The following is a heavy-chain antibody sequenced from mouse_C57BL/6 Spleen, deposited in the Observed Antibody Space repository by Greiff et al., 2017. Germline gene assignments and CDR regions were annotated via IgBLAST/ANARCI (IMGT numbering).Heavy chain of an antibody. CDR3: ARLLPAY. CDR1: GYAFSSSW. CDR2: IYPGDGDT. Sequence: LQESGPELVKPGASVKISCKASGYAFSSSWMNWVKQRPGKGLEWIGRIYPGDGDTNYNGKFKGKATLTADKSSSTAYMQLSSLTSEDSAVYFCARLLPAYWGQGTLVTVSA. J-gene: IGHJ3*01. D-gene: IGHD2-1*01. V-gene: IGHV1-82*01.